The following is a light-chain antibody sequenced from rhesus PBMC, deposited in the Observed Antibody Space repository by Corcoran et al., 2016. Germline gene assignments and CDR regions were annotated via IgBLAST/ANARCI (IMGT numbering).Light chain of an antibody. CDR1: QAITNY. CDR2: EAT. V-gene: IGKV1-25*01. J-gene: IGKJ4*01. Sequence: DIQMTQSPSSLSASVGDRVTITCRASQAITNYLAWYQQKQVQTHKLLIYEATSVKSVIPSRFNGSGSGTDFSLTISNLQSEDFATYYCQHYYCTPLTFGGGTKVDIK. CDR3: QHYYCTPLT.